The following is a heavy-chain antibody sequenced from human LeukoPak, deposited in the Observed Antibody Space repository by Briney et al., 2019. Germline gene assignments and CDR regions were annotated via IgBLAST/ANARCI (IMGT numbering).Heavy chain of an antibody. J-gene: IGHJ6*02. Sequence: GASVKVSCKASGYTFSSYDINWVRQVPGQGLEWMGWMNLHSGNVGHAQKFQGRVTMTRNTSIRTAYMELSSLRSEDTAVYYCARRGTNSVNYYYYAMDAWGQGTTVTVSS. V-gene: IGHV1-8*01. CDR1: GYTFSSYD. D-gene: IGHD3-10*01. CDR2: MNLHSGNV. CDR3: ARRGTNSVNYYYYAMDA.